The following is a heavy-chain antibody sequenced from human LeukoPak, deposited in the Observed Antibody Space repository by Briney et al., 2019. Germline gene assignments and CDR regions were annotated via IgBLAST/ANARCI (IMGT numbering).Heavy chain of an antibody. V-gene: IGHV3-23*01. CDR3: AKGPNGYCSSTSCYADY. Sequence: GGSLRLSCAASGFTFSSYAMTWVRQAPGKGLQWVSAISGSDATTYYADSVKGRFTISRDNSKNTLYLQMNSLRAEDTAVYYCAKGPNGYCSSTSCYADYWGQGTLVTVSS. CDR1: GFTFSSYA. J-gene: IGHJ4*02. CDR2: ISGSDATT. D-gene: IGHD2-2*01.